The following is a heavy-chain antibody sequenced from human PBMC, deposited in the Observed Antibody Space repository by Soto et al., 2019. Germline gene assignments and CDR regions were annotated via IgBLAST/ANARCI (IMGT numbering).Heavy chain of an antibody. D-gene: IGHD6-6*01. CDR3: ARDSRGGAARRPTFYY. V-gene: IGHV5-51*01. CDR1: GYTFTSYW. J-gene: IGHJ4*02. Sequence: PGESLKLSCKGSGYTFTSYWISWVRQMPGEGLEWMGAIYPGDSDTRYSPSFQGQVTISADKSISTAYMQWSSLQASDSAIYYCARDSRGGAARRPTFYYWGRGTLVTVSS. CDR2: IYPGDSDT.